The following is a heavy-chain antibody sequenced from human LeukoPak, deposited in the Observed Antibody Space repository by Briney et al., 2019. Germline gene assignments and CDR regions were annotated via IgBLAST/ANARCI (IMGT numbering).Heavy chain of an antibody. D-gene: IGHD3-22*01. J-gene: IGHJ4*02. CDR3: AKRRGYDSSGYYYGIDY. V-gene: IGHV3-30*18. Sequence: PGGSLRLSCAASGFTFSSYGMHWVRQAPGKGLEWVAVISYDGSNKYYADSVKGRFTISRDNSKNTLYQQMNSLRAEDTAVYYCAKRRGYDSSGYYYGIDYWGQGTLVTVSS. CDR2: ISYDGSNK. CDR1: GFTFSSYG.